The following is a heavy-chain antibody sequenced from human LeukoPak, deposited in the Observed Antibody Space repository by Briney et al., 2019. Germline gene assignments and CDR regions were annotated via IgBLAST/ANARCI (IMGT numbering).Heavy chain of an antibody. Sequence: SETLSLTCTVSGGSISSYYWSWIRQPPGKGLEWIGYIYYSGSTNYNPSLKSRVTIPVDTSKNQFSLKLSSVTAADTAVYYCARDRGYSSGWDYWGQGTLVTVSS. D-gene: IGHD6-19*01. CDR1: GGSISSYY. CDR2: IYYSGST. J-gene: IGHJ4*02. CDR3: ARDRGYSSGWDY. V-gene: IGHV4-59*01.